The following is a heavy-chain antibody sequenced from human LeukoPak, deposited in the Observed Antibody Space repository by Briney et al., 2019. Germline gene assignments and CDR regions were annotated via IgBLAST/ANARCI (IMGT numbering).Heavy chain of an antibody. Sequence: GGSLRLSCAASGFTFSTYWMHWVRQAPGKGPVWVSRTNNDGSSTRCADSVKGRFTISRDKAKNTLFLQMNSLRAEDTAVCYCARASVDITMDEAFDMWGQGTTVTVSS. CDR2: TNNDGSST. J-gene: IGHJ3*02. V-gene: IGHV3-74*01. D-gene: IGHD5-18*01. CDR3: ARASVDITMDEAFDM. CDR1: GFTFSTYW.